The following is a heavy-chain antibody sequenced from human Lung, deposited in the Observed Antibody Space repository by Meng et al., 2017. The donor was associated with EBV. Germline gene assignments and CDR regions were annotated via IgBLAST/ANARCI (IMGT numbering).Heavy chain of an antibody. Sequence: QVKLGQPGSKLRKPGASVKVSCKASGYTFTSYAMNWVRQAPGQGLEWMGWINTNTGNPTYAQGFTGRFVFSLDTSVSTAYLQISSLKAADTAVYYCARLYCSGGSCYTIDYWGQGTLVTVSS. J-gene: IGHJ4*02. V-gene: IGHV7-4-1*02. CDR2: INTNTGNP. D-gene: IGHD2-15*01. CDR3: ARLYCSGGSCYTIDY. CDR1: GYTFTSYA.